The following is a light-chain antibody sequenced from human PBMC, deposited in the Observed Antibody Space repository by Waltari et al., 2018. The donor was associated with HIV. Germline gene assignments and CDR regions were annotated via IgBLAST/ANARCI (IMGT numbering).Light chain of an antibody. J-gene: IGKJ2*01. Sequence: EIVLTQSPATVSLFPGERATLSCRASQPISDYLAWYQQKPCQAPRLLIYDASNRATGIPAMFSDSGSGTDFTLTIRRLEPEDFAVYYCQQYGYSPRTFGQGTKLEIK. V-gene: IGKV3-11*01. CDR1: QPISDY. CDR2: DAS. CDR3: QQYGYSPRT.